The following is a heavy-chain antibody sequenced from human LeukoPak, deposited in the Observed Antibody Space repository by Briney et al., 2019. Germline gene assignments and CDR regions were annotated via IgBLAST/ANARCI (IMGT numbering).Heavy chain of an antibody. V-gene: IGHV1-69*02. CDR2: IIPILGIA. CDR1: GGTFSSYT. CDR3: ARGGVAAAGTYFQH. D-gene: IGHD6-13*01. Sequence: SVKVSCKASGGTFSSYTISWVRQAPGQGLEWMGRIIPILGIANYAQKFQGRVTITADKSTNTAYMELSSLRSGDTAVYYCARGGVAAAGTYFQHWGQGTLVTVSS. J-gene: IGHJ1*01.